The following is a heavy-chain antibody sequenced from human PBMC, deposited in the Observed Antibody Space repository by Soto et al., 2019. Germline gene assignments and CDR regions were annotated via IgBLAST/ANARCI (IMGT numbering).Heavy chain of an antibody. CDR3: ARANGHYDILTGYYFDYYYGMDV. Sequence: GESLKISCKGSGYSFTSYWIGWVRQMPGKGLEWMGIIYPGDSDTRYSPSFQGQVTISADKSISTAYLQWSSLKASDTTMYYCARANGHYDILTGYYFDYYYGMDVWGQGTTVTSP. J-gene: IGHJ6*02. V-gene: IGHV5-51*01. CDR2: IYPGDSDT. CDR1: GYSFTSYW. D-gene: IGHD3-9*01.